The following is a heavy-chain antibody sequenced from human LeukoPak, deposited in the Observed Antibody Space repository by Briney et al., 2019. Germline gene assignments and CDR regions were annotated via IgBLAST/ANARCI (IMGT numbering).Heavy chain of an antibody. V-gene: IGHV3-23*01. CDR2: ISGSGGNT. J-gene: IGHJ4*02. Sequence: GGSLRLSCAASGFTFSSYAMSWVRQAPGKGLEWVSAISGSGGNTSYADSVKGRFTISRDNSKNTLYLQVNSLRAEDTAIYYCAKVGATMVRGIIISPRFHFDYWGQGTLATVSS. CDR3: AKVGATMVRGIIISPRFHFDY. D-gene: IGHD3-10*01. CDR1: GFTFSSYA.